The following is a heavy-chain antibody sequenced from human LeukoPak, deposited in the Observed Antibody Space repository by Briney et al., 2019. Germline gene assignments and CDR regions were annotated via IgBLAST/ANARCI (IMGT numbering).Heavy chain of an antibody. CDR1: GYTFTSYG. Sequence: ASVKVSCKASGYTFTSYGISWVRQAPGQGLEWMGWISAYNGNTNYAQKLQGRVTMTTDTSTSTAYMELRSLRSDDTAVYYCARGVYYGSGSYLGPYYFDYWGQGTLVTVSS. J-gene: IGHJ4*02. CDR2: ISAYNGNT. CDR3: ARGVYYGSGSYLGPYYFDY. D-gene: IGHD3-10*01. V-gene: IGHV1-18*01.